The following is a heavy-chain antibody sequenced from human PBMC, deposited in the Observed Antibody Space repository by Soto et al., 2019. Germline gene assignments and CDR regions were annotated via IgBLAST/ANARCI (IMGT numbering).Heavy chain of an antibody. J-gene: IGHJ4*02. CDR1: GYTFTSYA. V-gene: IGHV1-3*01. Sequence: ASVKVSCKASGYTFTSYAMHWVRQAPGQRLEWMGWINAGNGNTKYSQKFQGRVTITRDTSASTAYMELSSLRSEDTAVYYCASSSNYYDSSGPNGYWGQGTLVTVSS. CDR3: ASSSNYYDSSGPNGY. D-gene: IGHD3-22*01. CDR2: INAGNGNT.